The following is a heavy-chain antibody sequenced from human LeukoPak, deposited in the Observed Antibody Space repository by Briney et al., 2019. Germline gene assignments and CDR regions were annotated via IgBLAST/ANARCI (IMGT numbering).Heavy chain of an antibody. CDR3: AREQSSGYYRVGAFDI. CDR1: GGTFSSYA. D-gene: IGHD3-22*01. J-gene: IGHJ3*02. CDR2: IIPIFGTA. Sequence: GASVKVSCKASGGTFSSYAISWVRQAPGQGLEWMGGIIPIFGTANYAQKFQGRVTITTAESTSTAYMELSSLRSEDTAVYYCAREQSSGYYRVGAFDIWGQGTMVTVSS. V-gene: IGHV1-69*05.